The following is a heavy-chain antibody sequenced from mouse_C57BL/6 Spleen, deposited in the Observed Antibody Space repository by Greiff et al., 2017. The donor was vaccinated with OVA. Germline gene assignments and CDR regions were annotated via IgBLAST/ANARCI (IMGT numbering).Heavy chain of an antibody. V-gene: IGHV1-26*01. Sequence: EVQLQQSGPELVKPGASVKISCKASGYTFTDYYMNWVKQSHGKSLEWIGDINPNNGGTSYNQKFKGKATLTVDKSSSTAYMELRSLTSEDSAVYYCARRDHYYGSSSAWFAYWGQGTLVTVSA. J-gene: IGHJ3*01. CDR3: ARRDHYYGSSSAWFAY. CDR2: INPNNGGT. CDR1: GYTFTDYY. D-gene: IGHD1-1*01.